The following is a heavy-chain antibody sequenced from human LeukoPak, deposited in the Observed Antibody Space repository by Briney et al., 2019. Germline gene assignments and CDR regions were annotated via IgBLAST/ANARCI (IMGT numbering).Heavy chain of an antibody. J-gene: IGHJ6*02. Sequence: PGGSPRLSCAASGLIFSNYGMHWVRQAPGKGLEWVAVISLDGSNKYYADSVKGRFTISRDNSKNTLYLQMKSLRAEDTAVYYCAKDLSRFYYYGVDVWGQGTTVTVSS. V-gene: IGHV3-30*18. CDR3: AKDLSRFYYYGVDV. CDR2: ISLDGSNK. CDR1: GLIFSNYG.